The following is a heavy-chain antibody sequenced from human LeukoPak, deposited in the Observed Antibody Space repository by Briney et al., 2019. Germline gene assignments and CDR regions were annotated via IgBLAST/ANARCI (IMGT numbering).Heavy chain of an antibody. V-gene: IGHV1-8*02. J-gene: IGHJ3*02. CDR2: MNPNSGNT. CDR3: ARRLGLRWDLQAFDI. CDR1: GGTFSSYA. D-gene: IGHD4-23*01. Sequence: ASVKVSCKASGGTFSSYAISWVRQATGQGLEWMGWMNPNSGNTGYAQKFQGRVTITRNTSISTAYMEVSSLRSEDTAVYYCARRLGLRWDLQAFDIWGQGTMVTVSS.